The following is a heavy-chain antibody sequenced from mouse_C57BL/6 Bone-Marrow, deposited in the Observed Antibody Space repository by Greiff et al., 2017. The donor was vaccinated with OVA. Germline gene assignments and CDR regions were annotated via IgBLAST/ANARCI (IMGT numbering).Heavy chain of an antibody. CDR3: ARDRYYYGSSLYAMDY. D-gene: IGHD1-1*01. Sequence: ESGPGLVKPSQSLSLTCSVTGYSITSGYYWNWIRQFPGNKLEWMGYISYDGSNNYNPSLKNRISITRDTSKNQFFLKLNSVTTEDTATYYCARDRYYYGSSLYAMDYWGQGTSVTVSS. CDR1: GYSITSGYY. J-gene: IGHJ4*01. V-gene: IGHV3-6*01. CDR2: ISYDGSN.